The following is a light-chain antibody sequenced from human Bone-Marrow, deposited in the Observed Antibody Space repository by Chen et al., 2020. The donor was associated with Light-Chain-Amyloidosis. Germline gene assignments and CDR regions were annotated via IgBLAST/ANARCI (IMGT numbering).Light chain of an antibody. Sequence: SYVQTQPSSVSVAPGQTATIACGGNNIGSTSVHWYQQTPGQAPLLVVCDDSDRPSGIPERLSGSNSGNTAALTISRVEAGDEADYYCQVWDRSSDRPVFGGGTKLTVL. CDR3: QVWDRSSDRPV. V-gene: IGLV3-21*02. CDR1: NIGSTS. CDR2: DDS. J-gene: IGLJ3*02.